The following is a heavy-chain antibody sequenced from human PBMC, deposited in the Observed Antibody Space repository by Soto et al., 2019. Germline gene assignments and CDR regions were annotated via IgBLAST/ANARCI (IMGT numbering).Heavy chain of an antibody. V-gene: IGHV3-30*18. CDR1: GFTFSSYG. Sequence: PGGSLRLSCAASGFTFSSYGMHWVRQAPGKGLEWVAVISYDGSNKYYADSVKGRFTISRDNSKNTLYLQMNSLRAEDTAVYYWAKDSSGGQDYFDYWGQGTLVTVPQ. CDR3: AKDSSGGQDYFDY. J-gene: IGHJ4*02. CDR2: ISYDGSNK. D-gene: IGHD6-19*01.